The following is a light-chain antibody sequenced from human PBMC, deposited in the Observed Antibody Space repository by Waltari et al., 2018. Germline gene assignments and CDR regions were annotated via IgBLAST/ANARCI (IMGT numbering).Light chain of an antibody. CDR3: QQYNTAPLT. J-gene: IGKJ4*01. CDR1: QTVLNSFNNKNC. CDR2: WTS. Sequence: DIVMTQSPDSLAVSLGERATINCKYSQTVLNSFNNKNCLAWYQQKPGQPPKLLIYWTSTRESGVPDRFSGSGSGTDFTLTISSLQAEDVAVYYCQQYNTAPLTFGGGTKVEIK. V-gene: IGKV4-1*01.